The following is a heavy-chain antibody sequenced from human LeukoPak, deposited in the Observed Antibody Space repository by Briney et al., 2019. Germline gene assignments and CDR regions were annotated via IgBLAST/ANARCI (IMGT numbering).Heavy chain of an antibody. CDR1: GYTFTSYY. Sequence: ASVKVSCKASGYTFTSYYMHWVRQAPGQGLEWMGIVNPSGGSTSYAQKLQGRVTMTTDKSTATAYMELRSLRSDDTAVYYCARHDYDSSGVFPHSFDYWGQGTLVTVSS. V-gene: IGHV1-46*01. J-gene: IGHJ4*02. D-gene: IGHD3-22*01. CDR2: VNPSGGST. CDR3: ARHDYDSSGVFPHSFDY.